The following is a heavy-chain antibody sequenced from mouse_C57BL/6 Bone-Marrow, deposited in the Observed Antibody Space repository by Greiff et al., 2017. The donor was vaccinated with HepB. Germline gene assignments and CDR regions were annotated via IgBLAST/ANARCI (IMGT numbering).Heavy chain of an antibody. Sequence: QVQLQQSGAELARPGASVKLSCKASGYTFTSYGISWVKQRTGQGLEWIGEIYPRSGNTYYNEKFKGKATLTADKSSSTAYMELRSLTSEDSAVYFCARSDSTVVATDFDVWGTGTTVTVSS. D-gene: IGHD1-1*01. CDR2: IYPRSGNT. CDR3: ARSDSTVVATDFDV. J-gene: IGHJ1*03. V-gene: IGHV1-81*01. CDR1: GYTFTSYG.